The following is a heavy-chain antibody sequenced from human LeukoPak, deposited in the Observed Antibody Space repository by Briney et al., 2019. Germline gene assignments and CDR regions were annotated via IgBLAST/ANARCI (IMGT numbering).Heavy chain of an antibody. CDR2: ISWNSGSI. V-gene: IGHV3-9*01. CDR1: GFTFDDYA. D-gene: IGHD1-26*01. CDR3: AREGGSYEYSFDY. Sequence: PGRSLRLSCAASGFTFDDYAMHWVRQAPGKGLEWVSGISWNSGSIGYADSVKGRFTISRDNSKNTLYLQMNSLRAEDTAVYYCAREGGSYEYSFDYWGQGTLVTVSS. J-gene: IGHJ4*02.